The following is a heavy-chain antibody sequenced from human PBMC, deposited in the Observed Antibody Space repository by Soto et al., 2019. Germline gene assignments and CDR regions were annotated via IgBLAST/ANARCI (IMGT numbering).Heavy chain of an antibody. V-gene: IGHV1-8*01. CDR1: GYTFSNYD. CDR3: AKVSRRGASIDYDY. CDR2: MNPNTGDT. D-gene: IGHD3-22*01. Sequence: QVQLVQSGAEVKEPGASVKVSCRASGYTFSNYDMNWVRQATGQGPEWIGWMNPNTGDTGYAQKFQGRVTMTRDISTTTAYMELSSLRYEDTAVYYCAKVSRRGASIDYDYWGQGTVVTVSS. J-gene: IGHJ4*02.